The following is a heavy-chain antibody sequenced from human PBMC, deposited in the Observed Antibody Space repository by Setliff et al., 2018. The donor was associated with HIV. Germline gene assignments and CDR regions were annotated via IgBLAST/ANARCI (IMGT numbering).Heavy chain of an antibody. CDR1: GGSINTGGYY. D-gene: IGHD3-22*01. J-gene: IGHJ4*02. Sequence: SETLSLTCNVSGGSINTGGYYWSWIRQHPGKGLEWIGYIYYSGSTYYNPSLKSRATISVDTSKTQFSLNLTSVTAADTAIYYCARVIQLSSFPFECWGQGALVTVSS. V-gene: IGHV4-31*03. CDR2: IYYSGST. CDR3: ARVIQLSSFPFEC.